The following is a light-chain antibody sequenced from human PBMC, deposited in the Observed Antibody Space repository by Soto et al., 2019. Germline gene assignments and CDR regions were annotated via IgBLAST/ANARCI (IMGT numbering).Light chain of an antibody. V-gene: IGKV1-5*01. CDR2: DVS. CDR1: QSISNW. CDR3: QQYDAYYT. J-gene: IGKJ2*01. Sequence: DIHMTQYPSTLSASVGDTVTITCRASQSISNWLAWYKQKPGKAPTLLIYDVSRLESGVPSRFSGSGSGTEFTLTINGLQPGDFATYYCQQYDAYYTFGQVTKVDIK.